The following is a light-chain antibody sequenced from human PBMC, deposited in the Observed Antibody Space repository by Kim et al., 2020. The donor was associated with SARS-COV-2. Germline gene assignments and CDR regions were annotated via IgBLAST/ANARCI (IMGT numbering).Light chain of an antibody. J-gene: IGKJ4*01. CDR3: QQFRNLPLT. V-gene: IGKV1-33*01. CDR2: LAS. Sequence: ASVGDRVTITCQASEDIVTYLNWYQQKSGHPPNLLIYLASSLETGVPSRFSGSGSGANFTLTISSLQPEDIATYYCQQFRNLPLTFGGGTKVDIK. CDR1: EDIVTY.